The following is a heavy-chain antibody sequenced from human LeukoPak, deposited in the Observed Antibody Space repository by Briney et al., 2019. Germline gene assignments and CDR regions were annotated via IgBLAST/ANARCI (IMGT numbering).Heavy chain of an antibody. J-gene: IGHJ6*02. CDR1: GFTFSSYE. D-gene: IGHD2-2*01. CDR2: ISSSGYII. CDR3: AKDRCSSTSCLQLDV. Sequence: GGSLRLSCAASGFTFSSYEMNWVRQAPGKGLEWVSYISSSGYIIYYADSVKGRFTTSRDNAKNSLYLQMNSLRAEDTAVHYCAKDRCSSTSCLQLDVWGQGTAVTVSS. V-gene: IGHV3-48*03.